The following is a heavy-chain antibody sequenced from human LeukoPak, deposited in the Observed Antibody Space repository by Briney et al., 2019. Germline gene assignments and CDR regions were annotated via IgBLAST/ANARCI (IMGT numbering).Heavy chain of an antibody. J-gene: IGHJ5*02. CDR1: GGSISSSY. CDR3: ARDSVYATNWFDP. Sequence: SETLSLTCTVSGGSISSSYWNWLRQSPGKGLEWIGYICHSGSTNYNPSLLSRVTISIDTSKNQFSLNLRSVTAADTAVYYCARDSVYATNWFDPWGQGALVTVSS. CDR2: ICHSGST. D-gene: IGHD2-8*01. V-gene: IGHV4-59*01.